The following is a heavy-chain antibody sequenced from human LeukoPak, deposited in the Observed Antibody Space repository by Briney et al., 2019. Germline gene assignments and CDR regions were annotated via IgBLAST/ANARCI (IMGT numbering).Heavy chain of an antibody. D-gene: IGHD3-16*01. CDR3: AKGSGGGRWYFDL. CDR1: GFSFSSTW. J-gene: IGHJ2*01. Sequence: GGSLRLSCAASGFSFSSTWMHWVRQAPGKGLEWVAVIFSDGGDKYYADSVRGRFTISRDNSKNTLSLQMNSLRAEETAVYYCAKGSGGGRWYFDLWGRGTLVTVSS. CDR2: IFSDGGDK. V-gene: IGHV3-30*18.